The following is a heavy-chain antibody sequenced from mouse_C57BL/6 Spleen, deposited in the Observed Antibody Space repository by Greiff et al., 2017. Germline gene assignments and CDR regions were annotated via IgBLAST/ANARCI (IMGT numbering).Heavy chain of an antibody. V-gene: IGHV1-15*01. J-gene: IGHJ3*01. Sequence: VQRVESGAELVRPGASVTLSCKASGYTFTDYEMHWVKQTPVHGLEWIGAIDPETGGTAYNQKFKGKAILTADKSSSTAYMELRSLTSEDSAVYYCTRAGGLRGGTWFAYWGQGTLVTVSA. D-gene: IGHD2-4*01. CDR3: TRAGGLRGGTWFAY. CDR2: IDPETGGT. CDR1: GYTFTDYE.